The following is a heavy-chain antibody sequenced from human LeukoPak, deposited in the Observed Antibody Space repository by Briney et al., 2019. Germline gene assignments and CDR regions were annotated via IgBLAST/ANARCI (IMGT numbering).Heavy chain of an antibody. CDR2: IYHSGST. D-gene: IGHD3-22*01. V-gene: IGHV4-4*02. CDR3: ARDRGTPDYYDTSGYDY. J-gene: IGHJ4*02. Sequence: PSETLSLTCAVSGGSISSSNWWSWVRQPPGKGLEWIGEIYHSGSTNYNPSLKSRVTISVDKSKSQFSLKLSSVTAADTAVYYCARDRGTPDYYDTSGYDYWGQGTLVTVSS. CDR1: GGSISSSNW.